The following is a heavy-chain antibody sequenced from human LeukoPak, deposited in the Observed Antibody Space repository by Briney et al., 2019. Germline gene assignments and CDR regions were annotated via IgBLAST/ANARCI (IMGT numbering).Heavy chain of an antibody. D-gene: IGHD3-10*01. J-gene: IGHJ4*02. CDR3: AREQYYYGSGSYLRLDY. CDR1: GGSISSYY. V-gene: IGHV4-4*07. Sequence: SETLSLTCTVSGGSISSYYWSWIRQRAGKGLERIGRIYTSGSTNYNPPLKSRVTMSVDTSKNQFSLKLSSVTAADTVVYYCAREQYYYGSGSYLRLDYWGQGTLVTVSS. CDR2: IYTSGST.